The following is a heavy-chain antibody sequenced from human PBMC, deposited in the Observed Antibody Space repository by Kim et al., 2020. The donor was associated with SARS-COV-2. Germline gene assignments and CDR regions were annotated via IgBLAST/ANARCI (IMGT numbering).Heavy chain of an antibody. CDR3: ARDIVGTITFDY. Sequence: KYSQKFQGRVPITRDTSASTAYMELSSLRSEDTAVYYCARDIVGTITFDYWGQGTLVTVSS. J-gene: IGHJ4*02. D-gene: IGHD5-12*01. V-gene: IGHV1-3*01.